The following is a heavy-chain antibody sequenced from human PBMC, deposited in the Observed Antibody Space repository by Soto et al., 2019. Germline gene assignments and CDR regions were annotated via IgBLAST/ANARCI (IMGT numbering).Heavy chain of an antibody. J-gene: IGHJ4*02. CDR1: GGSITSSSYY. Sequence: SETLSLTCTVSGGSITSSSYYWGWIRQPPGKGLEWIGNIYYSGSTYYNPSLKSRVTISVDTSKNQFSLKLISVTAADTAVFYCMLGGGWEEFDYWGQGTLITVSS. D-gene: IGHD2-21*01. CDR2: IYYSGST. CDR3: MLGGGWEEFDY. V-gene: IGHV4-39*01.